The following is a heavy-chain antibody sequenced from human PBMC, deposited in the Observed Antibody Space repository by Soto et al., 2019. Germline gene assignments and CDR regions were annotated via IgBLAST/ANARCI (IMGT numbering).Heavy chain of an antibody. CDR1: GYTFTGYY. CDR3: ARDARGDEAPMAY. J-gene: IGHJ4*02. CDR2: INPNSGGT. Sequence: ASVKVSFKASGYTFTGYYMHWVRQAPGQGLEWMGWINPNSGGTNYAQKFQGWVTMTRDTSISTAYMELSRLRSDDTAVYYCARDARGDEAPMAYWGQGTLVTVSS. D-gene: IGHD2-8*01. V-gene: IGHV1-2*04.